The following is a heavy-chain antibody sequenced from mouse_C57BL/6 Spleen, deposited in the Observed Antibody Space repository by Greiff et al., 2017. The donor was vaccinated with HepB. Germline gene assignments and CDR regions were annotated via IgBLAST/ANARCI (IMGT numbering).Heavy chain of an antibody. CDR3: ARGLIYYGHAMDY. D-gene: IGHD2-1*01. CDR2: INPNNGGT. Sequence: EVQLQQSGPELVKPGASVKIPCKASGYTFTDYNMDWVKQSHGKSLEWIGDINPNNGGTIYNQKFKGKATLTVDKSSSTAYMELRSLTSEDTAVYYCARGLIYYGHAMDYWGQGTSVTVSS. J-gene: IGHJ4*01. V-gene: IGHV1-18*01. CDR1: GYTFTDYN.